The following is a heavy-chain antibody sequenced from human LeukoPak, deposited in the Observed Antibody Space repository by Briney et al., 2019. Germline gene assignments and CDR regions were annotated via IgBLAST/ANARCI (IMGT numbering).Heavy chain of an antibody. CDR1: GGSISSYY. CDR3: ARASCGGGTCYDSRGWFDP. J-gene: IGHJ5*02. Sequence: MTSETLSLTCTVSGGSISSYYWSWIRQPPGKGLEWIGYIYYSGSTNYNPSLESRVTISVDTSKNQFSLKLRSVTAADTAVYYCARASCGGGTCYDSRGWFDPWGQGTLVTVSS. D-gene: IGHD2-15*01. V-gene: IGHV4-59*12. CDR2: IYYSGST.